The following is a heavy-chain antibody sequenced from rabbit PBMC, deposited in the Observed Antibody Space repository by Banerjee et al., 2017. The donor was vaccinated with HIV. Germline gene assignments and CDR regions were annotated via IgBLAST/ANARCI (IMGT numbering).Heavy chain of an antibody. CDR2: IDPVFGST. CDR1: GFDFSSYG. V-gene: IGHV1S39*01. CDR3: ARDKDTAAYAGDSGALSYDL. Sequence: QEQLVESGGGLVQPGGSLKLSCKASGFDFSSYGVSWVRQAPGKGLEWIGYIDPVFGSTYYASWVNGRFTISKTSSTTVTLQMTSLTAADTATYFCARDKDTAAYAGDSGALSYDLWGQGTLVTVS. D-gene: IGHD6-1*01. J-gene: IGHJ4*01.